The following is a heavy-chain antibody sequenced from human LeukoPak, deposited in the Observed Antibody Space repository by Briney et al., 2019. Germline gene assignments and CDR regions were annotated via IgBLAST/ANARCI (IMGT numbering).Heavy chain of an antibody. V-gene: IGHV1-8*03. J-gene: IGHJ6*02. CDR1: GYTFTSYD. D-gene: IGHD1-26*01. CDR3: ARDGGGSYQRKAYYGMDV. Sequence: ASVKVSCKASGYTFTSYDINWVRQATGQGLEWMGWMNPNSGNTGYAQKFQGRITITRDTSASTAYMELSSLRSEDTAVYYCARDGGGSYQRKAYYGMDVWGQGTTVTVSS. CDR2: MNPNSGNT.